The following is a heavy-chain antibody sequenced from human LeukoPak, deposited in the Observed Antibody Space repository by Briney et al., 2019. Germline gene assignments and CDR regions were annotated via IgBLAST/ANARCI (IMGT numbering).Heavy chain of an antibody. CDR2: INHSGST. CDR1: GGSFSGYY. D-gene: IGHD6-13*01. Sequence: PSETLSLTCAVYGGSFSGYYWSWIRQPPGKGLEWIGEINHSGSTNYNSSLKSRVTISVDTSKNQFSLTLSSVTAADTAVYYCATRPDIASAGPGWFDPWGQGTLVTVSS. V-gene: IGHV4-34*01. J-gene: IGHJ5*02. CDR3: ATRPDIASAGPGWFDP.